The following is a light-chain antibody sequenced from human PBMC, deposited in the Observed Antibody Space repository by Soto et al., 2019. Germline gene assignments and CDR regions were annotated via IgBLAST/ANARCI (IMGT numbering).Light chain of an antibody. Sequence: EIVMTQSPATLSVSPGERATLACRASQSVSSNLAWYQHKPGQAPRLLIYGVSTRATGIPARFSGSGYGTEFTLTISSLQSEDLAVYHCQQYDNWPSLTFGGGTKVEIK. CDR3: QQYDNWPSLT. CDR2: GVS. J-gene: IGKJ4*01. CDR1: QSVSSN. V-gene: IGKV3-15*01.